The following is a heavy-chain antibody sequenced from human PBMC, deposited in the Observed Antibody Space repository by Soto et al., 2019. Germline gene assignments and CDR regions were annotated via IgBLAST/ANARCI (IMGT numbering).Heavy chain of an antibody. J-gene: IGHJ1*01. CDR2: MNPNSGNT. CDR1: GYTFTSYD. V-gene: IGHV1-8*01. CDR3: ARGPRQQLVIAEYFQH. D-gene: IGHD6-13*01. Sequence: QVQLVQSGAEVKKPGASVKVSCKASGYTFTSYDINWVRQATGQGLEWMGWMNPNSGNTGYAQKFQGRVTMTRNTSISTAYMERSSLRSEDTAVYYCARGPRQQLVIAEYFQHWGQGTLVTVSS.